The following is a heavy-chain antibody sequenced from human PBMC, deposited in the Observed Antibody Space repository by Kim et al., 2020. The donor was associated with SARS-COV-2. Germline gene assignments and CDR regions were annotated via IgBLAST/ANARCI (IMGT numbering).Heavy chain of an antibody. D-gene: IGHD5-12*01. CDR3: AKDRGWRGYYYYGMDV. V-gene: IGHV3-30*18. Sequence: GGSLRLSCAASGFTFSSYGMHWVRQAPGKGLEWVAAISYDGSNKYYADSVKGRFTISRDNSKNTLYLQMNSLRAEDTAVYYCAKDRGWRGYYYYGMDVWGQGTTVTVSS. CDR1: GFTFSSYG. CDR2: ISYDGSNK. J-gene: IGHJ6*02.